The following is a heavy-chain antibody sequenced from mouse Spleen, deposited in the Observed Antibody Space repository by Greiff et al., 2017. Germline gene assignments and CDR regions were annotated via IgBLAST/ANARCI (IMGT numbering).Heavy chain of an antibody. J-gene: IGHJ1*01. CDR2: IYPGDGST. D-gene: IGHD1-2*01. V-gene: IGHV1S56*01. Sequence: QVQLQQPGAELVKPGASVKMSCKASGYTFTSYWITWVKQRPGQGLEWIGWIYPGDGSTKYNEKFKGKATLTADKSSSTAYMQLSSLTSENSAVYFCARGIHYYGYDWYFDVWGAGTTVTVSS. CDR1: GYTFTSYW. CDR3: ARGIHYYGYDWYFDV.